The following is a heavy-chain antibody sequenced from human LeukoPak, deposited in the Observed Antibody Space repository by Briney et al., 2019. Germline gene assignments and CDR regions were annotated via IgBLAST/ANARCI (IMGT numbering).Heavy chain of an antibody. CDR3: AKDWDYYGSGSYSDY. Sequence: GGSLRLSCAVSGFTFSDYYMSWIRQAPGKGLEWVSYISSSSTYTNYADSVKGRFTISRDNAKNSLYLQMNRLRAEDTAVYYCAKDWDYYGSGSYSDYWGQGTLVTVSS. CDR2: ISSSSTYT. V-gene: IGHV3-11*06. CDR1: GFTFSDYY. J-gene: IGHJ4*02. D-gene: IGHD3-10*01.